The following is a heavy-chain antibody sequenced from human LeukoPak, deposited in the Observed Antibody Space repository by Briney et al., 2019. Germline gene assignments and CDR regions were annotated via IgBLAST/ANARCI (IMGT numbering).Heavy chain of an antibody. CDR1: GGSISSSSYY. V-gene: IGHV4-39*07. CDR2: IYYSGST. J-gene: IGHJ4*02. D-gene: IGHD5-18*01. CDR3: ARVIYSYGSTSFDY. Sequence: PSETLSLTCTVSGGSISSSSYYWGWIRQPPGKGLEWIGSIYYSGSTYYNPSLKSRVTISVDTSKNQFSLKLSSVTAADTAVYYCARVIYSYGSTSFDYWGQGTLVTVSS.